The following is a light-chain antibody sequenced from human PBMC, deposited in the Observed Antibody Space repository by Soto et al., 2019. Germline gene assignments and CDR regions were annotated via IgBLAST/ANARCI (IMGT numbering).Light chain of an antibody. CDR1: SSDVGGYNY. V-gene: IGLV2-14*01. CDR3: SSHTISSALQV. CDR2: GVS. J-gene: IGLJ1*01. Sequence: SVLTQPASGSGSPGQSITISCTGTSSDVGGYNYVSWYQQHPGKAPKLMIYGVSNRPSGVSNRFSGSKSGNTASLTISGLQADDEADYYCSSHTISSALQVFGTGTKVTVL.